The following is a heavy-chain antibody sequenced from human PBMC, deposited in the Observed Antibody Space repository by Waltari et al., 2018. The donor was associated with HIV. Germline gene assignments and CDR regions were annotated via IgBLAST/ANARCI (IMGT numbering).Heavy chain of an antibody. CDR1: GFTFSSSA. J-gene: IGHJ4*02. Sequence: EVQLLESGGGLVQPGGCLRLSCAAYGFTFSSSAMGWVRQAPGKGLEWVSAISGSGGSTYYADSVKGRFTISRDNSKNTLYLQMNSLRAEDTAVYYCAKVEYSSSSGENWGQGTLVTVSS. V-gene: IGHV3-23*01. CDR2: ISGSGGST. CDR3: AKVEYSSSSGEN. D-gene: IGHD6-6*01.